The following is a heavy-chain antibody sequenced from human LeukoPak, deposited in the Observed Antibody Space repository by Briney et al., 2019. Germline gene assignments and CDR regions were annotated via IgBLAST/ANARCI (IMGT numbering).Heavy chain of an antibody. CDR1: GGSFSGYY. V-gene: IGHV4-34*01. CDR2: INHSGST. J-gene: IGHJ2*01. CDR3: ARRSSKRFNWYFDL. Sequence: PSETLSLTCAVYGGSFSGYYWSWIRQPPGKGLEWIGEINHSGSTNYNPSLKSRVTISVDTSKNPFSLKLSSVTAADTAVYYCARRSSKRFNWYFDLWGRGTLVTVSS. D-gene: IGHD5-24*01.